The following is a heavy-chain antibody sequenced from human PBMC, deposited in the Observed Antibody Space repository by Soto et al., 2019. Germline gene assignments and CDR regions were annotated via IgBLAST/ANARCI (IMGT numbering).Heavy chain of an antibody. J-gene: IGHJ4*02. CDR3: ARRIGWGVDY. D-gene: IGHD1-26*01. CDR1: GGSISSSSYY. CDR2: IYYSGST. Sequence: QLQLQESGPGLVKPSETLSLTCTVSGGSISSSSYYWGWIRQPPGKGLEWIGSIYYSGSTYYNPSLKSRVTISVDTSKNQFSLKLSSVTAADTAVDYCARRIGWGVDYWGQGTLVTVSS. V-gene: IGHV4-39*01.